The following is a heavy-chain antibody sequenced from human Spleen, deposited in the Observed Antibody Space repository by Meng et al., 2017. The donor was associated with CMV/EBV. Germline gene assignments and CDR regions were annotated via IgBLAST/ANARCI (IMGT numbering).Heavy chain of an antibody. D-gene: IGHD5-24*01. V-gene: IGHV4-34*12. Sequence: SETLSLTCAVYGGSFSGYYWSWIRQPPGKGLEWIGEIIDTGTTNYNPALKSRVTISVDSSKNQFSLKLSSVTAADTAVYYCARAKGLQWPGDYWGQGTLVTVSS. J-gene: IGHJ4*02. CDR2: IIDTGTT. CDR3: ARAKGLQWPGDY. CDR1: GGSFSGYY.